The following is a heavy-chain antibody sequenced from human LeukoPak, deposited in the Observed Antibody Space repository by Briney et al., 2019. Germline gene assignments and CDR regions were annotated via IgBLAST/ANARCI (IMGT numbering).Heavy chain of an antibody. CDR2: IYHSGST. D-gene: IGHD2-21*02. Sequence: SETLSLTCTVSGYSISSDYYWGWIRQPPGKGLEWIGSIYHSGSTYHNPSLKSRVTISVDTSKNQFSLKLSSVTAADTAMYYCARKYCGGDCYSVYFQHWGLGTLVTVSS. V-gene: IGHV4-38-2*02. J-gene: IGHJ1*01. CDR1: GYSISSDYY. CDR3: ARKYCGGDCYSVYFQH.